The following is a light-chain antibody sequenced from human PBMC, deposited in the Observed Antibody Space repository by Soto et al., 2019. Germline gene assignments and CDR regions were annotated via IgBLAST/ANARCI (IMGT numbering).Light chain of an antibody. CDR1: QSVSSY. Sequence: EIVMTQSPATLSGSPGERATLSCRASQSVSSYLAWYQQKPGQAPRLLIYDASNRATGIPARFSGSGSGTEFTLTISSLQSEDFAVYYCQQYNNWPPWTFGQGTKVDIK. J-gene: IGKJ1*01. CDR3: QQYNNWPPWT. CDR2: DAS. V-gene: IGKV3D-15*01.